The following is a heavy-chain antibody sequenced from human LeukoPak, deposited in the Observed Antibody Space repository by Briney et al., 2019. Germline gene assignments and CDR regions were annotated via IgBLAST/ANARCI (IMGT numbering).Heavy chain of an antibody. CDR3: AKGEYYYDSSGHFDY. CDR1: GFTFSSCA. D-gene: IGHD3-22*01. J-gene: IGHJ4*02. CDR2: ISGSGGST. V-gene: IGHV3-23*01. Sequence: GGSLRLSCAASGFTFSSCAMSWVRQAPGKGLEWVSAISGSGGSTYYADSVKGRFTISRDNSKNTLYLQMNSLRAEDTAVYYCAKGEYYYDSSGHFDYWGQGTLVTVSS.